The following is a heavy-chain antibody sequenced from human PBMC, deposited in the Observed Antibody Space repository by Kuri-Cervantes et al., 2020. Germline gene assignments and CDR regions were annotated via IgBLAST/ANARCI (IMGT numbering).Heavy chain of an antibody. CDR3: ARGLLPFYYYYGMDV. V-gene: IGHV4-59*01. CDR1: GGSISSYY. D-gene: IGHD2-15*01. CDR2: IYYSGST. Sequence: SETLSLTCTVSGGSISSYYWSWIRQPPGKGLEWIGYIYYSGSTNYNPSLKSRVTISVDTSKNQFSLKLSSVTAEDTAVYYCARGLLPFYYYYGMDVWGQGTTVTVSS. J-gene: IGHJ6*02.